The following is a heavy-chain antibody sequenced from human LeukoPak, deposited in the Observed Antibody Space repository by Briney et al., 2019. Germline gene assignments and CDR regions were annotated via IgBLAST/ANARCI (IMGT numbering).Heavy chain of an antibody. Sequence: SETLSLTCTVSGGSISSSSYYWGSIRPPPGKGLEWSGSIYYSGSTYYNPSLKSRVTISVDTSKNQFSLKLSSVTAADTAVYYCARQTTVTTHLLFDYWGQGTLVTVSS. J-gene: IGHJ4*02. CDR1: GGSISSSSYY. CDR3: ARQTTVTTHLLFDY. D-gene: IGHD4-17*01. CDR2: IYYSGST. V-gene: IGHV4-39*01.